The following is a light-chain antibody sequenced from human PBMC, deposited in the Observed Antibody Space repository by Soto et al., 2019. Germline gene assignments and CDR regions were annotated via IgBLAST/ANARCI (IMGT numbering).Light chain of an antibody. CDR2: DTS. V-gene: IGKV1-33*01. CDR3: QQFEHLPCT. J-gene: IGKJ2*02. CDR1: QSVGDF. Sequence: DIQMTQSPSSLSASVGDRVTISCRASQSVGDFLNWYQQKPGKAPRLLIYDTSNLETGVPSRFSGRRSGTDFTLAISSLQPEDFATYYCQQFEHLPCTFGQGTKVDIK.